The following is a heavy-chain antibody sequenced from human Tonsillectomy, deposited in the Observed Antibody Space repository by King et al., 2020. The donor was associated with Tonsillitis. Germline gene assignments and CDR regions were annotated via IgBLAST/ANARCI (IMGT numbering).Heavy chain of an antibody. CDR2: ISGSGVCT. CDR3: AKAVKYYLDSSEYYFDY. V-gene: IGHV3-23*04. Sequence: EVQLVESGGGLVQPGGSLRLSCAASGFTVSSNAMSWVREAPGKGLEWVSGISGSGVCTNYADSVNGRFTISRDSSKNTLYLQINSLRAEDTAVYYCAKAVKYYLDSSEYYFDYWGQGSLVTVSS. D-gene: IGHD3-22*01. J-gene: IGHJ4*02. CDR1: GFTVSSNA.